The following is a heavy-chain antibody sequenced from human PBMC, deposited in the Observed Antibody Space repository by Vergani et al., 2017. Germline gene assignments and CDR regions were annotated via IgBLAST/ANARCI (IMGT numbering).Heavy chain of an antibody. Sequence: QVRLQESGPGLVKPSETLSLTCSVSGGSMSGYYWSWIRQPPGKELEWIGYMYHSGSTNYNPSLETRVTISGDTSKNQFSLKLNSVTAADTAVYYCGRVADFYGVGSRLLDLWGQGREVTVSS. CDR3: GRVADFYGVGSRLLDL. J-gene: IGHJ5*02. D-gene: IGHD4/OR15-4a*01. CDR1: GGSMSGYY. V-gene: IGHV4-59*01. CDR2: MYHSGST.